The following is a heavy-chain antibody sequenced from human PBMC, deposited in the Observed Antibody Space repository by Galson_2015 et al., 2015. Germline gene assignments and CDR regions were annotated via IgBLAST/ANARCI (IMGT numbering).Heavy chain of an antibody. D-gene: IGHD3-9*01. CDR3: AGIRYFRTENLKGGDFDY. CDR2: MNPNSGNT. Sequence: SVKVSCKASGYTFTSYDINWVRQATGQGLEWMGWMNPNSGNTGYAQKFQGRVTMTRNTSISTAYMELSSLRSEDTAVYYCAGIRYFRTENLKGGDFDYWGQGTLVTVSS. J-gene: IGHJ4*02. CDR1: GYTFTSYD. V-gene: IGHV1-8*01.